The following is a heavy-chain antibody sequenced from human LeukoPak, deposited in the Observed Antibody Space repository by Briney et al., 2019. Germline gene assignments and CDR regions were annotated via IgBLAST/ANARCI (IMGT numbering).Heavy chain of an antibody. Sequence: SETLSLTCTVSGGSISSYYWSWIRQPPGKGLEWIGYIYYSGSTNYNPSLKSRVTISVDTSKNQFSLKLSSVTAADTAVYYCAREGRIGRDAFDIWGQGTVVTVSS. CDR1: GGSISSYY. J-gene: IGHJ3*02. CDR3: AREGRIGRDAFDI. V-gene: IGHV4-59*01. D-gene: IGHD2-15*01. CDR2: IYYSGST.